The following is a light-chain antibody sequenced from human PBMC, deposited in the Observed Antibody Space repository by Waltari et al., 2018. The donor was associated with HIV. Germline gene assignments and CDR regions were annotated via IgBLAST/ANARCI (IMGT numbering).Light chain of an antibody. Sequence: QSALTQPASVSGSPGQSITIYCTGTSGDVGSYNLFSWYQQNPGKAPKPMIYEVSKRPSGVSNRFSGSKSGNTASLTISGLQAEDEADYYCCSYAGSSTFVVFGGGTKLTVL. CDR3: CSYAGSSTFVV. J-gene: IGLJ2*01. CDR2: EVS. CDR1: SGDVGSYNL. V-gene: IGLV2-23*02.